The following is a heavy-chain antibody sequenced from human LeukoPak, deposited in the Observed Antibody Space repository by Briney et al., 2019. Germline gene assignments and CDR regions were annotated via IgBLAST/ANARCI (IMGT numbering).Heavy chain of an antibody. CDR1: GFTFTTYW. CDR2: IRQDGITK. CDR3: ARGDGSSSGLYFDS. Sequence: GGSLRLSCATSGFTFTTYWMSWVRQAPGKGLEWVANIRQDGITKYYVDSVKGRFTVSRDNGIYSLFLQMNSLRAEDTAVYYCARGDGSSSGLYFDSWGRGTLVTVSS. J-gene: IGHJ4*02. V-gene: IGHV3-7*01. D-gene: IGHD6-6*01.